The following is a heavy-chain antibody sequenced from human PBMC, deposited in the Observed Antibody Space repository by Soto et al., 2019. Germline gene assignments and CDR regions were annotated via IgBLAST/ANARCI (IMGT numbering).Heavy chain of an antibody. Sequence: EVQLVESGGGLIQPGGSLRLSCAVSGFTVSNNYMSWVRQAPGKGLEGVSVIYSGGYTAYGDSVKGRFTISRDNSKKQIYLQMKTLEPHAPGVYFCGTHPGGGGYWGQGTLVTVSS. D-gene: IGHD3-10*01. V-gene: IGHV3-53*01. CDR3: GTHPGGGGY. CDR2: IYSGGYT. J-gene: IGHJ4*02. CDR1: GFTVSNNY.